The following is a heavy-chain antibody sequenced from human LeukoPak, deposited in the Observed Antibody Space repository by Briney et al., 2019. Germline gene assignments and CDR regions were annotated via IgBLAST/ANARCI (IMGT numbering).Heavy chain of an antibody. Sequence: GGSLRLSCAASGFTFSDYYMSWIRQAPGKGLEWVSYISSSGSTIYYADSVKGRFTISRDNAKNSLYLQMNSLRAEDTAVYYCARDHCEHGIAAAGTHYYYYMDVWGKGTTVTVSS. CDR3: ARDHCEHGIAAAGTHYYYYMDV. V-gene: IGHV3-11*04. CDR2: ISSSGSTI. J-gene: IGHJ6*03. CDR1: GFTFSDYY. D-gene: IGHD6-13*01.